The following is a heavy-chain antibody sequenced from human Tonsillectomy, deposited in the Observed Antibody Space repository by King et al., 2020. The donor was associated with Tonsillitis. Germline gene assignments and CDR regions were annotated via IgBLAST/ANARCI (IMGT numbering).Heavy chain of an antibody. CDR3: ARLVSGGYAQFDY. V-gene: IGHV5-51*03. CDR1: GYNFASYW. Sequence: VQLVESGAEVKKPGESLKISCKGSGYNFASYWIDWVRQMPGKCLESMVIIYPGDSETRYSPSFQDQFTISVDKSISTAYLQWSSLKASDTAMYYCARLVSGGYAQFDYWGQGTLVTVSS. D-gene: IGHD5-12*01. CDR2: IYPGDSET. J-gene: IGHJ4*02.